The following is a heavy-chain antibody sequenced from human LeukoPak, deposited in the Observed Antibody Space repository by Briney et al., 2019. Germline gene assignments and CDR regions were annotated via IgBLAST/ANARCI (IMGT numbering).Heavy chain of an antibody. D-gene: IGHD3-22*01. CDR3: ARHLAIYDSSGYYYERGRYYFDF. V-gene: IGHV4-39*01. Sequence: PSETLSLTCTVSGGSISSSNYYWGWIRLSPGKGLEWIGSIYYSGSTYYNPSLKSRVTISVDTSKNQFSLKLSSATAADTAVYYCARHLAIYDSSGYYYERGRYYFDFWGQGALVTVSS. CDR1: GGSISSSNYY. CDR2: IYYSGST. J-gene: IGHJ4*02.